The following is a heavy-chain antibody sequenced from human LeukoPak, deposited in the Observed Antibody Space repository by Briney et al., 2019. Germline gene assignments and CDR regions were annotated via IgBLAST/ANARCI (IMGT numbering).Heavy chain of an antibody. V-gene: IGHV3-30*18. D-gene: IGHD5-18*01. J-gene: IGHJ4*02. Sequence: PGGSLRLSCAASGFTFSSYGMHWVRQAPGKGLEWVAVISYDGSNKYYADSVKGRFTISRDNSKNTLYLRMNSLRAEDTAVYYCAKGGGYSSTDYWGQGTLVTVSS. CDR2: ISYDGSNK. CDR3: AKGGGYSSTDY. CDR1: GFTFSSYG.